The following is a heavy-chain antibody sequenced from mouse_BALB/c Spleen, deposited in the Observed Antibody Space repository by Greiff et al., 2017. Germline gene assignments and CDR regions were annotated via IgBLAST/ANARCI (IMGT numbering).Heavy chain of an antibody. J-gene: IGHJ4*01. CDR2: IFPGSGNT. D-gene: IGHD2-4*01. Sequence: QVQLQQSGPELVKPGSSVKISCKASGYSFTSYYIHWVKQRPGQGLEWIGWIFPGSGNTKYNEKFKGQATLTADTSSSTAYMQLSSLTSEDSAVYFCARGTMITLMDYWGQGTSVTVSS. CDR1: GYSFTSYY. V-gene: IGHV1-66*01. CDR3: ARGTMITLMDY.